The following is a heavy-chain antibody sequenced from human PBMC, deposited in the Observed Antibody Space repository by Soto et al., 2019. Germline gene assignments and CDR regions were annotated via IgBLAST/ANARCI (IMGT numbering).Heavy chain of an antibody. V-gene: IGHV1-69*10. D-gene: IGHD3-16*01. J-gene: IGHJ4*02. CDR2: IIPLLGVT. CDR1: GGTFSSYA. CDR3: ARGVPLYGGKSYFDS. Sequence: GASVKVSCKASGGTFSSYAATWVRQAPGQGLEWMGGIIPLLGVTNFAQNFQGRVTITADKSTSTAYMELSSLTSEDTAFYYCARGVPLYGGKSYFDSWGQGTLVTVSS.